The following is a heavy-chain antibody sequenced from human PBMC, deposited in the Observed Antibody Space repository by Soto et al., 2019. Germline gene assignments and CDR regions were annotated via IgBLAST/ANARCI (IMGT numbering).Heavy chain of an antibody. CDR2: IFPSGST. CDR1: GGSISSGGYS. J-gene: IGHJ2*01. CDR3: ARKGGSGSPDWYFDL. Sequence: QLQLQESGSGLVKPSQTLSLTCAVSGGSISSGGYSWSWIRQPPGKGLEWIGYIFPSGSTYYNPSLKSRLTITIDNTTNQSPRRLIIGTSADNAVYYCARKGGSGSPDWYFDLWGRGTLVTVSS. V-gene: IGHV4-30-2*01. D-gene: IGHD1-26*01.